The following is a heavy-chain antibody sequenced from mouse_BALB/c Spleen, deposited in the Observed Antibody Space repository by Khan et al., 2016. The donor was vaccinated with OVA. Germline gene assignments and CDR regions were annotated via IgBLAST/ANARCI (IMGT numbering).Heavy chain of an antibody. J-gene: IGHJ2*01. Sequence: VQLQESGAELVKAGASVKMSCKASGYTFTSYWMHWVKQRLGQGLEWFAETNPTNGRTYYNEKFKSKATLTVDKSSRTAYMLLRGPTCEASAVYYWARIKKIVSTYFDYRGKGTTLTVAS. V-gene: IGHV1S81*02. CDR1: GYTFTSYW. CDR3: ARIKKIVSTYFDY. D-gene: IGHD2-5*01. CDR2: TNPTNGRT.